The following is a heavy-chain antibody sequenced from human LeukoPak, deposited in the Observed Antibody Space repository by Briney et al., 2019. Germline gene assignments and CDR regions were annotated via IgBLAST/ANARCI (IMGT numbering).Heavy chain of an antibody. Sequence: GGSLRLSCAASGSTFSNYAMNWVRQAPGKGLEWVSVISGTGGSTHYADSVKGRFTMSRDNSKNTVYLQMNSLRAEDTALYYCAKDSGYCSGYTCPPVYWGQGTLVTVSS. CDR3: AKDSGYCSGYTCPPVY. D-gene: IGHD2-15*01. J-gene: IGHJ4*02. V-gene: IGHV3-23*01. CDR2: ISGTGGST. CDR1: GSTFSNYA.